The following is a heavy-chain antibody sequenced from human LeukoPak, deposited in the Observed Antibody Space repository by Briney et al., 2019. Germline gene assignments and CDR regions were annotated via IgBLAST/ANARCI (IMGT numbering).Heavy chain of an antibody. CDR1: GGSITNYY. CDR2: IYISQTT. V-gene: IGHV4-4*07. Sequence: PSETLSLTCTVSGGSITNYYWSWIRQPAGKGLEWIGRIYISQTTIYHPSLKSRLTMSVDTSKNLFSLRLTSVTAADTAFYYCAGGGGYAYYFEHWGQGIPVTVSS. J-gene: IGHJ4*02. CDR3: AGGGGYAYYFEH. D-gene: IGHD5-12*01.